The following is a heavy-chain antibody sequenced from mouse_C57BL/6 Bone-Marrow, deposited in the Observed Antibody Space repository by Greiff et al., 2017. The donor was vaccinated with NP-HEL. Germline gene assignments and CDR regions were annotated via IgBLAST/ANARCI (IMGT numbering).Heavy chain of an antibody. V-gene: IGHV1-52*01. CDR1: GYTFTSYW. CDR2: IDPSDSET. J-gene: IGHJ3*01. CDR3: ARGIYYYGSSYGWFAY. D-gene: IGHD1-1*01. Sequence: VQLQQPGAELVRPGSSVKLSCKASGYTFTSYWMHWVKQRPIQGLEWIGNIDPSDSETHYNQKFKDKATLTVDKSSSTAYMQLSSLTSEDSAVYYCARGIYYYGSSYGWFAYWGQGTLVTVSA.